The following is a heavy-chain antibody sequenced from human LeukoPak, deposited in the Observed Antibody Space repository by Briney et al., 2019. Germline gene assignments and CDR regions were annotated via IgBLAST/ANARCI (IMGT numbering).Heavy chain of an antibody. D-gene: IGHD3-16*01. V-gene: IGHV3-64D*06. CDR1: GFVFSIYT. J-gene: IGHJ4*02. Sequence: GGSLRLSCSASGFVFSIYTMYWVPQAPGKGPEYVSTISGSGNGGSIYYADSVKGRFTISRDDSKSILYLQMNGLRSEDTAVYYCVKDFGRVRGTPDSWGQGTLVTVSS. CDR3: VKDFGRVRGTPDS. CDR2: ISGSGNGGSI.